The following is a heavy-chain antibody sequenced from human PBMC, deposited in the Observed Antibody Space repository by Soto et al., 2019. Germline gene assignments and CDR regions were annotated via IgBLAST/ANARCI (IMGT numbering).Heavy chain of an antibody. Sequence: ASVKVSCKASGYTFTSYAMHWVRQAPGQRLEWMGWINAGNGNTKYSQKFQGRVTITRDTSASTAYMELSSLRSEDTAVYYCASIRRCSGGSCYSYYGMDVWGQVTTVPVS. CDR1: GYTFTSYA. J-gene: IGHJ6*02. CDR3: ASIRRCSGGSCYSYYGMDV. CDR2: INAGNGNT. D-gene: IGHD2-15*01. V-gene: IGHV1-3*01.